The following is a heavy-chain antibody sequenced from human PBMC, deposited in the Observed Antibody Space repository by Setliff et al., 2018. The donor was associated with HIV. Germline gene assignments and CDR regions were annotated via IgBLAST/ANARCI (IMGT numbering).Heavy chain of an antibody. Sequence: SLTCTVYGGSFSNYYTNWIRQPPGKGLEWIGGLSPSGTTRSNPSLQSRVTISLDTSNNQFSLKLTSVAAADTAMYYCASFFVTTVTNQDYWGQGTPVTSPQ. J-gene: IGHJ4*02. V-gene: IGHV4-34*01. D-gene: IGHD4-17*01. CDR2: LSPSGTT. CDR1: GGSFSNYY. CDR3: ASFFVTTVTNQDY.